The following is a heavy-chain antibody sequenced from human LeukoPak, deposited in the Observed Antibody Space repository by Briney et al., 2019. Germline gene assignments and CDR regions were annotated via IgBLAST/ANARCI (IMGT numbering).Heavy chain of an antibody. CDR1: EFTFSNYA. Sequence: GGSLRLSCAASEFTFSNYAMHWVRQAPGKGLEWVAVISYDGRNKDYADSVKGRFTISRDNSQNTLYLQMNGLRTEDSAVYSCARNGLLRGYHTWFDSWGQGTLVTVSS. CDR3: ARNGLLRGYHTWFDS. CDR2: ISYDGRNK. V-gene: IGHV3-30*01. D-gene: IGHD3-3*01. J-gene: IGHJ5*01.